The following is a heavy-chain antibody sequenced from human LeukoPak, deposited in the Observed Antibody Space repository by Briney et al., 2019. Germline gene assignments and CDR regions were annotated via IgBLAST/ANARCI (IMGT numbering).Heavy chain of an antibody. CDR2: TYYRSKWSN. CDR1: GDSVSSNNAA. Sequence: SQTLSLICAISGDSVSSNNAAWTWIRQSPSRGLEWLGRTYYRSKWSNDYAVSVQSRMTINPDTSKNQFSLHLSSVTPEDTAVYYCAREADYGGKSAEFDFWGQGTLVTVSS. CDR3: AREADYGGKSAEFDF. J-gene: IGHJ4*02. D-gene: IGHD4-23*01. V-gene: IGHV6-1*01.